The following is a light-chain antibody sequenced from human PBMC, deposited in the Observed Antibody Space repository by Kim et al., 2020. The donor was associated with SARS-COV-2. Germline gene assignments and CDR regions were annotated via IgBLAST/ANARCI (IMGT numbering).Light chain of an antibody. CDR3: QAWDSSTAV. CDR1: KLGDKY. V-gene: IGLV3-1*01. J-gene: IGLJ2*01. CDR2: QDS. Sequence: SSELTQPPSVSVSPGQTASITCSGDKLGDKYACWYQQKPGQSPVLVIYQDSKRPSGIPERFSGSNSGNTATLTISGTQAMEEADYYCQAWDSSTAVFGGGTQLTVL.